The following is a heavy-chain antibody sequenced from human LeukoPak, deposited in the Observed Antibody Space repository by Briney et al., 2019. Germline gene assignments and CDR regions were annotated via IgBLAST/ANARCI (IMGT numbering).Heavy chain of an antibody. Sequence: GGSLRLSCAASGFTFSSYAMHWVRQAPGKGLEYVSAISSNGGSTYYANSVKGRFTISRDNSKNTLYLQMNSLRAEDTAVYYCAREMLAAVAAQSWGQGTLVTASS. D-gene: IGHD6-19*01. V-gene: IGHV3-64*01. CDR2: ISSNGGST. J-gene: IGHJ5*02. CDR3: AREMLAAVAAQS. CDR1: GFTFSSYA.